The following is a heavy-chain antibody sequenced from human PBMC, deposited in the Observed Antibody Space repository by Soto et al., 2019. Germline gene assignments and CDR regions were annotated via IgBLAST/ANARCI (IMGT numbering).Heavy chain of an antibody. CDR3: AHADGGRSLY. CDR2: IYWDDSK. Sequence: QITLKESGPTLVKPTQTLTLTCTFSGFSLTTDRVGVGWIRQPPGEALEWLAVIYWDDSKTYRPSLESRLTITKDTSKNQVALTMTNMDPLDTATYYCAHADGGRSLYWGQGTLVTVSS. CDR1: GFSLTTDRVG. J-gene: IGHJ4*02. V-gene: IGHV2-5*02. D-gene: IGHD1-26*01.